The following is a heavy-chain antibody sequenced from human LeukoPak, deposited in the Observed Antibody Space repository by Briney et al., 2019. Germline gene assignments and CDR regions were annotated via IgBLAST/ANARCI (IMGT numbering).Heavy chain of an antibody. CDR3: ARGRDRSKAGDL. J-gene: IGHJ5*02. Sequence: PSETLSLTCDVSGGSCDDYYCSWIRQPPGKGLEWIGEIHPHGIFYYNSSLMSRVTIPIDTSKSQFSLRLTSVTAADTAFYYCARGRDRSKAGDLWGQGSLVTVSS. CDR1: GGSCDDYY. D-gene: IGHD5-24*01. CDR2: IHPHGIF. V-gene: IGHV4-34*01.